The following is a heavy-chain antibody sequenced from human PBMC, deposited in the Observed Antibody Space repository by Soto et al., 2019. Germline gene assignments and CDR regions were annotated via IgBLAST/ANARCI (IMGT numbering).Heavy chain of an antibody. CDR1: GYTFTSYD. Sequence: ASVKVSCKASGYTFTSYDINWVRQATGQGLEWMGWMNPNSGNTGYAQKFQGRVTMTRNTSISTAYMELSSLRSEDTAVYYCARSPPGEYSGYEGYYYMDVWGKGTTVTVSS. V-gene: IGHV1-8*01. D-gene: IGHD5-12*01. CDR2: MNPNSGNT. J-gene: IGHJ6*03. CDR3: ARSPPGEYSGYEGYYYMDV.